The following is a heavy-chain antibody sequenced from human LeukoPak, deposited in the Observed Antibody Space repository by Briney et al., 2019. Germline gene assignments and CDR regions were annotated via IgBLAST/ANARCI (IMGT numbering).Heavy chain of an antibody. V-gene: IGHV1-8*02. J-gene: IGHJ4*02. CDR2: MNPNSGNT. D-gene: IGHD6-19*01. CDR3: ARGSFSSGWRGGYYFDY. Sequence: ASVKVSCKASGYTFTSYYMHWVRQATGQGLEWMGWMNPNSGNTGYAQKFQGRVTMTRNTSISTAYMELSSLRSEDTAVYYCARGSFSSGWRGGYYFDYWGQGTLVTVSS. CDR1: GYTFTSYY.